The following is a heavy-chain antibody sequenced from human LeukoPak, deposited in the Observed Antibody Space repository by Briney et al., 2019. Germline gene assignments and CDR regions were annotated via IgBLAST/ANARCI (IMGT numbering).Heavy chain of an antibody. V-gene: IGHV4-34*01. D-gene: IGHD3-16*02. Sequence: SSETLSHTCAVYDGSFTGYSGSWIRQPPGMGLEWIGDINHNRVTNYSPSLKSRVTISIDTSKNQFSLKLGSVTAADTAVYFCARGRDVKYYDYDWGKDRYNHVFDKWGRGTMVIVSS. CDR2: INHNRVT. J-gene: IGHJ3*02. CDR1: DGSFTGYS. CDR3: ARGRDVKYYDYDWGKDRYNHVFDK.